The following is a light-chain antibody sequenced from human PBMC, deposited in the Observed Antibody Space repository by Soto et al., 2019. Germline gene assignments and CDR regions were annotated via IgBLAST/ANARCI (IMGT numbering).Light chain of an antibody. Sequence: EIVMTQSPATLSVSPGERATLSCRASQSVSSNLAWYQQKPGQAPRLLVYGASTRATDIPARFSGSGSGTEFTLTISSLQSEDFAIYYCQQYSNWPPWTFGQGTKVEIK. CDR2: GAS. J-gene: IGKJ1*01. CDR3: QQYSNWPPWT. V-gene: IGKV3-15*01. CDR1: QSVSSN.